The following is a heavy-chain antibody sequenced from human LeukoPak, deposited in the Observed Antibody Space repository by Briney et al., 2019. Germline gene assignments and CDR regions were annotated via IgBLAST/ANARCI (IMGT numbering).Heavy chain of an antibody. V-gene: IGHV3-30*18. J-gene: IGHJ4*02. CDR2: ISYDGSNK. CDR1: GFTFSSYG. Sequence: GGSLRLSCAASGFTFSSYGMHWVRQAPGKGLEWVAVISYDGSNKYYADSVKGRFTISRDNSKNTLYLQMNSLRAEDTAVYYCAKAVGSHSGSYLRATDYWGQGTLVTVSS. D-gene: IGHD1-26*01. CDR3: AKAVGSHSGSYLRATDY.